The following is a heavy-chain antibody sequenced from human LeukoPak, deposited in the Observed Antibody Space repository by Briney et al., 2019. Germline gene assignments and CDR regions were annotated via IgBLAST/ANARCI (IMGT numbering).Heavy chain of an antibody. Sequence: GGSLRLSCAASGFTFTSYWMHWVRQAPGKGLVWLSRINTDGTITSYADSLEGRFTISRDNAKNTVYLQMNSLRTEDTAVYYCARPGVSFDYWGQGALVTVSS. J-gene: IGHJ4*02. V-gene: IGHV3-74*01. CDR2: INTDGTIT. CDR1: GFTFTSYW. CDR3: ARPGVSFDY.